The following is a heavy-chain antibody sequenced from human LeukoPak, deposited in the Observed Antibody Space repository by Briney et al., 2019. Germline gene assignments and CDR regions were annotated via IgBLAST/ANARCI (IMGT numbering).Heavy chain of an antibody. J-gene: IGHJ3*02. CDR2: ISYSGSV. Sequence: PSETLSLPCTVSGGSVSGDPYYWSWIRQPPGKGPEWIGHISYSGSVNSNPSLRSRVTASIDTSKNQFSLKLSSVTDADTAVYYCARDNLRSGFNIWGQGTMVTVSS. CDR1: GGSVSGDPYY. V-gene: IGHV4-61*01. D-gene: IGHD3-22*01. CDR3: ARDNLRSGFNI.